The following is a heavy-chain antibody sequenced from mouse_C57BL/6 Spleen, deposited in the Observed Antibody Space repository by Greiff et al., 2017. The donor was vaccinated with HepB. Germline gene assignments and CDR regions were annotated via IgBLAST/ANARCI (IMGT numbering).Heavy chain of an antibody. CDR2: IYPGDGDT. V-gene: IGHV1-82*01. D-gene: IGHD1-1*01. CDR3: APSLYYGSSDWYFDV. Sequence: VQVVESGPELVKPGASVKISCKASGYAFSSSWMNWVKQRPGKGLEWIGRIYPGDGDTNYNGKFKGKATLTADKSSSTAYMQLSSLTSEDSAVYFCAPSLYYGSSDWYFDVWGTGTTVTVSS. J-gene: IGHJ1*03. CDR1: GYAFSSSW.